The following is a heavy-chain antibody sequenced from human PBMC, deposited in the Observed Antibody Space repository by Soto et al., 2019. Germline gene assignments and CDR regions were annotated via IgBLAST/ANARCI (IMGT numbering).Heavy chain of an antibody. Sequence: GGSLRLSCAASGFTFSSYAMSWVRQAPGKGLEWVSAISGSGGRTYYADSVKGRFIISRDNSKNRLYLQMNSLRTEDTAVYYCAKDAEYTYGFWGQYFDYWGQGTLVTVSS. CDR3: AKDAEYTYGFWGQYFDY. V-gene: IGHV3-23*01. CDR2: ISGSGGRT. CDR1: GFTFSSYA. D-gene: IGHD5-18*01. J-gene: IGHJ4*02.